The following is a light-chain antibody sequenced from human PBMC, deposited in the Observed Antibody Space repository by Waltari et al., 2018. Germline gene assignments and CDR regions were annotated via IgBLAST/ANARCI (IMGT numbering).Light chain of an antibody. CDR3: TAWDDSLSSMI. V-gene: IGLV1-47*01. J-gene: IGLJ2*01. CDR1: RSNIGANY. Sequence: QSVLTQPPSASGSPGQTVTISCSGNRSNIGANYVYWYQQVPPTAPRLLIYKNNQRPSGVTDRFSGSKSGTSATLAISALRSEDAATYYCTAWDDSLSSMIFGGGTKVTVL. CDR2: KNN.